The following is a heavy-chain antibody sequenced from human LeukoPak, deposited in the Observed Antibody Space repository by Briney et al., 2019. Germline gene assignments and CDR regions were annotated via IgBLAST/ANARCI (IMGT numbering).Heavy chain of an antibody. V-gene: IGHV1-2*06. J-gene: IGHJ1*01. CDR1: GYRVTDFY. Sequence: GASVKVSCKPSGYRVTDFYIHWVRQAPGQGLEYRGRINTHNGGTVYVKKFQGRLSMTTDTSIGAAYMELQSLRSDDTAVYYCARDHDYEGLKGNYWGRGTMVTVTS. CDR2: INTHNGGT. D-gene: IGHD3-10*01. CDR3: ARDHDYEGLKGNY.